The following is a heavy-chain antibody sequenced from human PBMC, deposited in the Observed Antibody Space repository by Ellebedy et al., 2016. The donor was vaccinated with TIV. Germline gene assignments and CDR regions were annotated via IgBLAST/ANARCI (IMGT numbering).Heavy chain of an antibody. D-gene: IGHD2-2*01. Sequence: SETLSLXCTVSGSSISGGDSYWSWIRQPPGKGLEWIGYISSTGSTYYNPSLKSRVTISLDTSKNQFSLDLSSATAADTAIYYCAREGGGIVPATMRWFDSWGQGALVAVSS. CDR3: AREGGGIVPATMRWFDS. CDR1: GSSISGGDSY. CDR2: ISSTGST. V-gene: IGHV4-30-4*01. J-gene: IGHJ5*01.